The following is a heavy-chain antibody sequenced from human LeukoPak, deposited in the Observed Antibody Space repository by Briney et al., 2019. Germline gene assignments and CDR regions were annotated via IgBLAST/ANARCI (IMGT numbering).Heavy chain of an antibody. D-gene: IGHD3-3*01. J-gene: IGHJ3*02. V-gene: IGHV1-18*01. CDR1: DYTFTSYG. Sequence: GASVKVSCKASDYTFTSYGISWVRQAPGQGLEWMGWISAYNGNTNYAQKLQGRVTMTTDTSTSTAYMELRSLRSDDTAVYYCARGPLITIFGVVISHDAFDIWGQGTMVTVSS. CDR2: ISAYNGNT. CDR3: ARGPLITIFGVVISHDAFDI.